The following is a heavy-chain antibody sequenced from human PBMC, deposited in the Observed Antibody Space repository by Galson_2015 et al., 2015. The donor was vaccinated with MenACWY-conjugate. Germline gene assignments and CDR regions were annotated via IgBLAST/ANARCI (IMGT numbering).Heavy chain of an antibody. V-gene: IGHV3-48*04. CDR1: GFTFNTYN. J-gene: IGHJ5*02. Sequence: LRLSCAASGFTFNTYNMNWVRQAPGKGLEWDSYISASRTTIYYADSVKGRFTISRDNAKNSLYLQMNSLRAEDTALYYCARQDTSMLMGDWFDPWGQPTLVTVSS. D-gene: IGHD5-18*01. CDR2: ISASRTTI. CDR3: ARQDTSMLMGDWFDP.